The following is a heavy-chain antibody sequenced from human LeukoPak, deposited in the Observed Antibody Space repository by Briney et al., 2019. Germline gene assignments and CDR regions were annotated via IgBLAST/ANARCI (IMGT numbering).Heavy chain of an antibody. CDR1: GYTFTGYY. J-gene: IGHJ4*02. Sequence: VASVKVSCKASGYTFTGYYMHWVRQAPGQGLEWMGWINPNSGGTNYAQKFQGRVTMTRDTSISTAYMELSRLRSDDTAVYYCARGFSYGIGYYFDYWGQGTLVTVSS. D-gene: IGHD5-18*01. CDR2: INPNSGGT. CDR3: ARGFSYGIGYYFDY. V-gene: IGHV1-2*02.